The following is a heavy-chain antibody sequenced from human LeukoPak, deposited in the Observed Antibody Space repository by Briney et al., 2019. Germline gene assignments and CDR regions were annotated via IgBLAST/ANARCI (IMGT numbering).Heavy chain of an antibody. V-gene: IGHV3-11*01. CDR2: ITSSATNV. J-gene: IGHJ3*02. CDR1: GFSFSDQY. CDR3: AGRYGGYGLPTTFDI. D-gene: IGHD5-12*01. Sequence: GGSLRLSCAASGFSFSDQYMSWIRQAPGRGLEWVSYITSSATNVYYADSVKGRFTISRDNAKNSLYLQMNSLRADDTAVYYCAGRYGGYGLPTTFDIWGQGTMVTVSS.